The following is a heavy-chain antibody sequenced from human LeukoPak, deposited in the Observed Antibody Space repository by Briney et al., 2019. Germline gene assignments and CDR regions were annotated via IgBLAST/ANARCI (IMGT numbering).Heavy chain of an antibody. CDR3: ARGRGYSSYYYGMDV. V-gene: IGHV4-4*02. Sequence: SGTLSLTCAVSGGSISSSNWWSWVRQPPGKGLEWIGEIYHSGSTNYDPSLKSRVTISVDKSKNQFSLKLSSVTAADTAVYYCARGRGYSSYYYGMDVWGQGTTVTVSS. J-gene: IGHJ6*02. CDR2: IYHSGST. D-gene: IGHD2-15*01. CDR1: GGSISSSNW.